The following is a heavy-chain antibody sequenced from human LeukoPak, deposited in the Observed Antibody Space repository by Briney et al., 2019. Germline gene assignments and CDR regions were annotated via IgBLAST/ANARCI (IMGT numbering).Heavy chain of an antibody. J-gene: IGHJ1*01. V-gene: IGHV1-46*01. CDR2: INPSGGST. CDR3: ARDASYCSGGSCYSPEYFQH. D-gene: IGHD2-15*01. Sequence: AASVKVSCKASGHTFTSYYMHWVRQAPGQGLEWMGIINPSGGSTSYAQKFQGRVTMTRDTSTSTVYMELSSLRSEDTAVYYCARDASYCSGGSCYSPEYFQHWGQGTLVTVSS. CDR1: GHTFTSYY.